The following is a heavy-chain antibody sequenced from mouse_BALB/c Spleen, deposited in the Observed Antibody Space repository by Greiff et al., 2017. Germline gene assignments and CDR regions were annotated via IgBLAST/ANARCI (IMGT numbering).Heavy chain of an antibody. V-gene: IGHV3-2*02. CDR3: ARNYGNSYYAMDY. Sequence: EVKLMESGPGLVKPSQSLSLTCTVTGYSITSDYAWNWIRQFPGNKLEWMGYISYSGSTSYNPSLKSRISITRDTSKNQFFLQLNSVTTEDTATYYCARNYGNSYYAMDYWGQGTSVTVSS. D-gene: IGHD2-1*01. CDR2: ISYSGST. J-gene: IGHJ4*01. CDR1: GYSITSDYA.